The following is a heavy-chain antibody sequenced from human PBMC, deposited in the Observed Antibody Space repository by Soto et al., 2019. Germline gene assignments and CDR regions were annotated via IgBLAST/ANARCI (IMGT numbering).Heavy chain of an antibody. D-gene: IGHD3-10*01. V-gene: IGHV1-18*01. CDR2: ISAYNGNT. CDR1: GYTFTSYG. J-gene: IGHJ4*02. CDR3: ARDRRHPYGSGSYPDY. Sequence: QVQLVQSGAEVKKPGASVKVSCKASGYTFTSYGISWVRQAPGQGLEWMGWISAYNGNTNYAQKLQGRVTMTTDTPPSAAYMELRSLRSGATAVYSCARDRRHPYGSGSYPDYWGQGTLVTVSS.